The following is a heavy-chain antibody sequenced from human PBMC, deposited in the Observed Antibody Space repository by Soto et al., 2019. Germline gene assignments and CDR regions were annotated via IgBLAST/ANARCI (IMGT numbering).Heavy chain of an antibody. J-gene: IGHJ6*02. CDR3: ASGGTIEGGSTYYGMGV. D-gene: IGHD1-1*01. Sequence: PSETLSLTCTVSGASISSTSYYWGWIRQPPGEGLEWIGSIYYSARSYYNPSLRSRLTTSVDTSKNQFSLKLTSVTAADTAVYYCASGGTIEGGSTYYGMGVCGQGPTVTVSS. V-gene: IGHV4-39*01. CDR1: GASISSTSYY. CDR2: IYYSARS.